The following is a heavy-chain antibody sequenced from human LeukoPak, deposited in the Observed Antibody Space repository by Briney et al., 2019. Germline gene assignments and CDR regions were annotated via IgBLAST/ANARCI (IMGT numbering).Heavy chain of an antibody. CDR3: ARLRIQLWFNGRDAFDI. D-gene: IGHD5-18*01. CDR1: GDSVSSSSHY. CDR2: INHSGST. Sequence: PSETLSLTCTVSGDSVSSSSHYWGWIRQPPGKGLEWIGEINHSGSTNYNPSLKSRVTISVDTSKNQFSLKLSSVTAADTAVYYCARLRIQLWFNGRDAFDIWGQGTMVTVSS. V-gene: IGHV4-39*07. J-gene: IGHJ3*02.